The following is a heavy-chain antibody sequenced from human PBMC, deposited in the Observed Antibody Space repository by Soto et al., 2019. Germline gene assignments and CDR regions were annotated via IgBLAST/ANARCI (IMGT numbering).Heavy chain of an antibody. CDR2: IYYSGST. J-gene: IGHJ4*02. CDR1: GGSISDFY. D-gene: IGHD6-6*01. V-gene: IGHV4-59*01. CDR3: ARVGGLAARTFDY. Sequence: LSLTCTVSGGSISDFYWSWIRQSPGKGLEWIGYIYYSGSTNYNPSLKSRVTISVDTSKNQFSLNLRSMSPADTAVYYCARVGGLAARTFDYWGPGTLVTVSS.